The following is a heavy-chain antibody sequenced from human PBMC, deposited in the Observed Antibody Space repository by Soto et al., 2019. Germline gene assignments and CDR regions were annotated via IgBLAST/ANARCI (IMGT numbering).Heavy chain of an antibody. V-gene: IGHV1-18*01. CDR2: ISASIGNT. Sequence: ASVKVSCKASGYTFTSYGISWVRQAPGQGLEWMGWISASIGNTNYAQKLQGRVTLTTDTSTSTAYMELRSLTSDDTAVYYCARAKAVDSSGYPFYYWGQGTLVTVSS. CDR3: ARAKAVDSSGYPFYY. J-gene: IGHJ4*02. D-gene: IGHD3-22*01. CDR1: GYTFTSYG.